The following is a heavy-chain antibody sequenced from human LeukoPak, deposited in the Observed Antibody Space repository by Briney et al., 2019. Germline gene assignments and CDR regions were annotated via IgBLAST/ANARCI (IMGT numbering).Heavy chain of an antibody. Sequence: PGGSLRLSCAASGFTFSSYAMSWVRQAPGKGLEGVSDINSGGDDTYYADSVKGRFTISRDNSKNTLYLQMNSLRAEDTAVFYCARFTYNGHNVFDVWGRGTMVTVSS. J-gene: IGHJ3*01. V-gene: IGHV3-23*01. D-gene: IGHD5-12*01. CDR1: GFTFSSYA. CDR2: INSGGDDT. CDR3: ARFTYNGHNVFDV.